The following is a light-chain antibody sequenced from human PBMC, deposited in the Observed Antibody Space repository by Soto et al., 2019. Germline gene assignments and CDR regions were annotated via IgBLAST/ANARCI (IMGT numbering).Light chain of an antibody. J-gene: IGKJ4*01. CDR3: QQFQKWPLT. CDR2: GAS. Sequence: EIVMTQSPATVSVAPGERATLSCRASDSASSNLAWYQQKPGPPPRLLIYGASTRATGIPARFSGSGSGTEFTLTISSLQSEDFAVYYCQQFQKWPLTFGGGTNVEIK. CDR1: DSASSN. V-gene: IGKV3-15*01.